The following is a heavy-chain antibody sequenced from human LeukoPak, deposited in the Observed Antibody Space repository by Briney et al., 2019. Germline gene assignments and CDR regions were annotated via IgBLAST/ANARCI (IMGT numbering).Heavy chain of an antibody. Sequence: PSETLSLTCSVSGDSISSSTYYWGWIRQPPKKGLECVGSFFYGGSTYYNPSLKSRVTVSVDTSENQLSLKLSSGTAADTAVFYCARGKYIDSGSYNVFDYWGQGTLVTVSS. CDR3: ARGKYIDSGSYNVFDY. J-gene: IGHJ4*02. CDR1: GDSISSSTYY. V-gene: IGHV4-39*07. D-gene: IGHD3-10*01. CDR2: FFYGGST.